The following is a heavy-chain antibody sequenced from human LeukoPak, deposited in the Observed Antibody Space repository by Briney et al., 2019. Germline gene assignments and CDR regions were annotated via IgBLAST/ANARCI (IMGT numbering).Heavy chain of an antibody. D-gene: IGHD4-11*01. Sequence: GGSLRLSCATSGFTFSHYGMHWVRQAPGKGLEWVAVIWSDGTNTYYGGPVKGRSTISRDNFQRTVYLQMNSLRAEDTAVYYCAKDAQRGFDYSNSLDKWGQGTLVTVSS. J-gene: IGHJ4*02. CDR3: AKDAQRGFDYSNSLDK. CDR1: GFTFSHYG. CDR2: IWSDGTNT. V-gene: IGHV3-33*06.